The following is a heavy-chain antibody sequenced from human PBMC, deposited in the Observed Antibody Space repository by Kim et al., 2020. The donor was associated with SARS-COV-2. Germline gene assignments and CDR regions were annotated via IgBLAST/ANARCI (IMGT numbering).Heavy chain of an antibody. Sequence: GGSLRLSCVASGFTFSSYWMHWVRQAPGKGLVCVSRVNSDGSSISYADSVKGRFTISRDNARNTLYLQMNSLRAEDTAVYYCASLSTGYVWDKFDYWGQGTLVTASS. J-gene: IGHJ4*02. CDR2: VNSDGSSI. V-gene: IGHV3-74*01. CDR1: GFTFSSYW. CDR3: ASLSTGYVWDKFDY. D-gene: IGHD3-16*01.